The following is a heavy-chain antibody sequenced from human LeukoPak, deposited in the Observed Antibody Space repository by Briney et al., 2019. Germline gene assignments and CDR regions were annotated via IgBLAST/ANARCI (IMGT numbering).Heavy chain of an antibody. V-gene: IGHV4-59*12. CDR1: GGSISSYY. Sequence: SETLSLTCTVSGGSISSYYWSWIRQPPGKGLEWIGYIYYSGSTNYNPSLKSRVTISVDTSKNQFSLKLSSVTAADTAVYYCAREDCSSTSRFIDYWGQGTLVTVSS. CDR2: IYYSGST. CDR3: AREDCSSTSRFIDY. J-gene: IGHJ4*02. D-gene: IGHD2-2*01.